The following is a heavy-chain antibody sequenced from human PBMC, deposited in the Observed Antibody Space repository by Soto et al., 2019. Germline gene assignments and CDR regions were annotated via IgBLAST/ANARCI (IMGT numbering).Heavy chain of an antibody. CDR3: ARDGGYCISTSCYFDYYGMDV. CDR2: IWYDGSNK. CDR1: GFTFSSYG. D-gene: IGHD2-2*01. V-gene: IGHV3-33*01. Sequence: ESGGGVVQPGRSLRLSCAASGFTFSSYGMHWVRQAPGKGLEWVAVIWYDGSNKYYADSVKGRFTISRDNSKNTLYLQMNSLRAEDTAVYYCARDGGYCISTSCYFDYYGMDVWGQGTTVTVSS. J-gene: IGHJ6*02.